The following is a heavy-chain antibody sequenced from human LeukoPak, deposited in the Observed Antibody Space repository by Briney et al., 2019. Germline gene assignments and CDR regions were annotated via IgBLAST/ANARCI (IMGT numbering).Heavy chain of an antibody. D-gene: IGHD5/OR15-5a*01. CDR3: ARRSGMSNGDAFDV. Sequence: GGSLRLSCTASGFTFGDYAMTWVRQAPGKGLEGVGFIRSKAFGGTTDYAASVKDRFTISRDDSASVVFLQMASLKTEDTAVYYCARRSGMSNGDAFDVWGLGTMVTVSS. V-gene: IGHV3-49*04. CDR2: IRSKAFGGTT. CDR1: GFTFGDYA. J-gene: IGHJ3*01.